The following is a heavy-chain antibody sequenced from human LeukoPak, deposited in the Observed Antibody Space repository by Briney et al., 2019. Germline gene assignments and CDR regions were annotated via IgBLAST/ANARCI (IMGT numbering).Heavy chain of an antibody. CDR3: AKVAPDPYYDFWSGPPDAFDI. J-gene: IGHJ3*02. CDR2: IRYDGSNK. D-gene: IGHD3-3*01. V-gene: IGHV3-30*02. CDR1: GFTFSSYG. Sequence: GGSLRLSCAASGFTFSSYGMHWVRQAPGKGLEWVAFIRYDGSNKYYADSVKGRFTISRDNSKNTLYLQMNSLRAEDTAVYYCAKVAPDPYYDFWSGPPDAFDIWGQGTMVTVSS.